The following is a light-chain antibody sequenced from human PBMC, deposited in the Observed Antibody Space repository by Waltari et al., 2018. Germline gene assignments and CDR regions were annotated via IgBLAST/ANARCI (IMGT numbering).Light chain of an antibody. V-gene: IGLV2-14*03. J-gene: IGLJ2*01. Sequence: QSALTQPASVSGSPGQSITISCTGTSGDVGAHDYVSWFQQHPGKAPKLWIYDVSDRPSGVSNRFSASKSGNTASLTISGLQAEDEADYYCSSYTSSFTVVFGGGTKLTVL. CDR1: SGDVGAHDY. CDR3: SSYTSSFTVV. CDR2: DVS.